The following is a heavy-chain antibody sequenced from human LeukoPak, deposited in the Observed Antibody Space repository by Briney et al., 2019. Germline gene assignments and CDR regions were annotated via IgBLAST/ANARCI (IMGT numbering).Heavy chain of an antibody. CDR1: GFTFSSYA. CDR2: ISGSGGST. Sequence: GGSLRLSCAASGFTFSSYAMSWVRQAPGKGLEWVSAISGSGGSTYYADSVKGRFTISRDNSKNTPYLQMNSLRAEDTAVYYCAKDPSLSGSYLRPYYFDYWGQGTLVTVSS. D-gene: IGHD1-26*01. CDR3: AKDPSLSGSYLRPYYFDY. V-gene: IGHV3-23*01. J-gene: IGHJ4*02.